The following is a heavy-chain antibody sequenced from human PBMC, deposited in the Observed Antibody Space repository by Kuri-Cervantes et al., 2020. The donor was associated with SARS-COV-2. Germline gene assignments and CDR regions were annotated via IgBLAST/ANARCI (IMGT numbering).Heavy chain of an antibody. D-gene: IGHD3-22*01. V-gene: IGHV1-69*13. CDR1: GGAFSSYS. CDR2: IIPIFGTA. Sequence: SVKVSCKASGGAFSSYSVNWVRQAPGQGLELMGGIIPIFGTANYAQKFQGRVMIIADESTSTAYMELSSLRPEDTAVYYCARAYYYDSSGYYPGDYWGQGTLVTVSS. J-gene: IGHJ4*02. CDR3: ARAYYYDSSGYYPGDY.